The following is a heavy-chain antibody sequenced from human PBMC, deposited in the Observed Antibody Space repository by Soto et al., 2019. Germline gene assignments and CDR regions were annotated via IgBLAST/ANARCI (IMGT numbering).Heavy chain of an antibody. Sequence: PSETLSLTCAVYGGSFSGYYWIWIRQPPGKGLEWIGEINHSGSTNYNPSLKSRVTISVDTSKNQFSLKLSSVTAADTAVYYCARRDYSFSFDYWGQGTQVTVSS. CDR2: INHSGST. J-gene: IGHJ4*02. V-gene: IGHV4-34*01. CDR3: ARRDYSFSFDY. D-gene: IGHD4-4*01. CDR1: GGSFSGYY.